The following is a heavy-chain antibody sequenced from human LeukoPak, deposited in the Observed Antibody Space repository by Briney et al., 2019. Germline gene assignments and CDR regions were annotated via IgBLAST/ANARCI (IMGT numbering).Heavy chain of an antibody. J-gene: IGHJ4*02. V-gene: IGHV4-34*01. D-gene: IGHD1-14*01. CDR3: AAFPPDDY. CDR2: INHIGNT. Sequence: SETLSLTCAVYGGSFSGYYWSWIRQPPGKGLEWIGEINHIGNTNYNPSLKSRVTISVDTSKNQFSLKLNSVTAADTAVYYCAAFPPDDYWGQGTLVTVSS. CDR1: GGSFSGYY.